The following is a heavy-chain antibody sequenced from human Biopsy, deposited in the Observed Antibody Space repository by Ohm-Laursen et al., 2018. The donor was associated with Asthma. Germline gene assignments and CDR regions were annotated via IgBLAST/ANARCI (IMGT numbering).Heavy chain of an antibody. D-gene: IGHD1-1*01. V-gene: IGHV4-4*03. CDR2: IYYSGST. Sequence: PGTLSLTCAFSGDSISSNSWWTWVRQSPGRGLEWIGEIYYSGSTNYHPSLKGRVTISVAKSKNQFSLRLTSVTAADTAVYYCARAIGTGDWYFDVWGRGTLVTVSP. CDR1: GDSISSNSW. CDR3: ARAIGTGDWYFDV. J-gene: IGHJ2*01.